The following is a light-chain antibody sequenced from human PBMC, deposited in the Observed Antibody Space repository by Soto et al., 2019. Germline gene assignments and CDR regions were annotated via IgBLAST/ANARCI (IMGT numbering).Light chain of an antibody. V-gene: IGLV2-23*01. CDR3: CSYVGARTYV. J-gene: IGLJ1*01. Sequence: QSVLTQPASVSGSPGQSITISCTGSISDVGSYGPVSWYQQHPGQVPKLIIYEGNRRPSGVSSRFSGSKSGNTASLTISVLQAEDEAEYYCCSYVGARTYVFGTGTKLTVL. CDR1: ISDVGSYGP. CDR2: EGN.